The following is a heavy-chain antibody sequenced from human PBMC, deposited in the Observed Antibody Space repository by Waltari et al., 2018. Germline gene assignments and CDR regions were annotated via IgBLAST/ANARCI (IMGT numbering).Heavy chain of an antibody. J-gene: IGHJ3*01. CDR3: ARRLVVAGTLDVFDL. V-gene: IGHV3-53*03. CDR1: GFTVNSNY. D-gene: IGHD2-15*01. Sequence: EVQLVESGGDLIQPGGSLRLSCAASGFTVNSNYINWVRQSPGKGREWVSVVYVTGNTDYADSVKGRFTTSRDNSKNTVYLQMDSLRVEDTAMYYCARRLVVAGTLDVFDLWGQGTRVIVSS. CDR2: VYVTGNT.